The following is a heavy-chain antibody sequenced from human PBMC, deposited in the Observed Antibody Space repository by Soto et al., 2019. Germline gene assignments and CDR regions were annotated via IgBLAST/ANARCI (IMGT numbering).Heavy chain of an antibody. Sequence: GGSLRLSCSASGFTFSRSDLHWVRQAPGKGLEWVGRVRSKIHNYATSFADSVRGRFTISRNDSDNTVPLEMSGLKSEDTALYYCSRHEEGRRMVFYGMDVWGQGTTVTVS. D-gene: IGHD2-8*01. CDR2: VRSKIHNYAT. V-gene: IGHV3-73*01. CDR3: SRHEEGRRMVFYGMDV. J-gene: IGHJ6*02. CDR1: GFTFSRSD.